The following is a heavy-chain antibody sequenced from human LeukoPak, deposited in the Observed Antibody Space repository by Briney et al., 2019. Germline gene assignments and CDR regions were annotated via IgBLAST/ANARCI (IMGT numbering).Heavy chain of an antibody. CDR3: AGTKQGLAFDY. J-gene: IGHJ4*02. Sequence: SETLSLTCTVSGGSISNYYWSWIRQPPGKGLEWIGYIYYSGSTNYNPSLKSRVTISVDTSKNQFSLRLESLSAADTAVYYCAGTKQGLAFDYCGQGALFTVSS. CDR1: GGSISNYY. D-gene: IGHD6-19*01. V-gene: IGHV4-59*01. CDR2: IYYSGST.